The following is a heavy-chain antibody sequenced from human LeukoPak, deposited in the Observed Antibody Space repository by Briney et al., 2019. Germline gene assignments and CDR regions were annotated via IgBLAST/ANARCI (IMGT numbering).Heavy chain of an antibody. CDR2: INHSGST. D-gene: IGHD2-21*01. J-gene: IGHJ4*02. V-gene: IGHV4-34*01. Sequence: SETLSLTCAVYGGTFSGYYWSWIRHPPGKGLEWIGEINHSGSTNYNPSIKSRLIISVDTSKNQFSLNLKSVTAADTAVYYCARPLHMAAFDYWGQGTLVTVSS. CDR3: ARPLHMAAFDY. CDR1: GGTFSGYY.